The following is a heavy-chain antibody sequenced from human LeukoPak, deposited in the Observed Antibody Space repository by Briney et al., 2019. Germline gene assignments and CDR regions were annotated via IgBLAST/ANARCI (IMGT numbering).Heavy chain of an antibody. CDR2: ITTYSAYNPNA. CDR3: ARAVRQQPHYFDY. Sequence: ASVKVSCKASGYTFRDHGISWVRQAPGQGLEWMGWITTYSAYNPNANYAQKFQDRATMTTDTSTSIAYMELRSLRSEDTAVYYCARAVRQQPHYFDYWGQGTLVTVSS. CDR1: GYTFRDHG. V-gene: IGHV1-18*01. J-gene: IGHJ4*02. D-gene: IGHD6-13*01.